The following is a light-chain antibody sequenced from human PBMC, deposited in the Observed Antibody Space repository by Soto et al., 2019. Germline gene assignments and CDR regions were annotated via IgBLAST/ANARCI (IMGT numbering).Light chain of an antibody. CDR3: QQLNSYPIT. Sequence: DIQLTQSPSFLSASVGDRVTITCRASQGLSSDLAWYQQKPGKAPKLLIYAASTLQSGVPSRFSGSGSGTEFTLTISSLQPEDVATDYCQQLNSYPITFGQGTRLEIK. CDR2: AAS. J-gene: IGKJ5*01. V-gene: IGKV1-9*01. CDR1: QGLSSD.